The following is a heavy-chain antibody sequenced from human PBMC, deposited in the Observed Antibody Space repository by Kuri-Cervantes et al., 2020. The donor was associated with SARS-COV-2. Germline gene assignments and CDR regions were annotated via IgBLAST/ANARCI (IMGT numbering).Heavy chain of an antibody. Sequence: SETLSLTCTVSGGSISSHYWSWIRQPPGKGLEWIGYIYYSGSTNYNPSLKSRVTISVDTSKNQFSLKLSSVTAADTAVYYCARGYGSTFMDAWGKGTTVTVSS. CDR3: ARGYGSTFMDA. CDR2: IYYSGST. CDR1: GGSISSHY. D-gene: IGHD2-2*01. V-gene: IGHV4-59*11. J-gene: IGHJ6*03.